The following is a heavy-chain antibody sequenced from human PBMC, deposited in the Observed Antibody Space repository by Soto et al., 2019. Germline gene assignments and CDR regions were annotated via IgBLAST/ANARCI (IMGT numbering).Heavy chain of an antibody. J-gene: IGHJ4*02. CDR3: ARLIPSKTTAVDY. CDR2: IYYSGST. D-gene: IGHD4-17*01. Sequence: SETLSLTCTVSGGSISSYYWSWIRQPPGKGLEWIGYIYYSGSTNYNPSLKSRVTISVDTSKNQFSLKLSSVTAADTAVYYCARLIPSKTTAVDYWGQGTLVTVSS. CDR1: GGSISSYY. V-gene: IGHV4-59*08.